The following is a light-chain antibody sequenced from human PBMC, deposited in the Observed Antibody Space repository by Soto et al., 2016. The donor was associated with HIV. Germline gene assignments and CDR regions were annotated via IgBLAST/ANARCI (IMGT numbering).Light chain of an antibody. CDR1: QSISSW. V-gene: IGKV1-5*03. CDR2: KAS. Sequence: DIQMTQSPSTLSASVGDRVTITCRASQSISSWLAWYQQKPGKAPKLLIYKASTLESGVPSRFSGSRSGTEFTLTISRLQPDDFATYHCQXYNSYSTFGQGTKVEIK. J-gene: IGKJ1*01. CDR3: QXYNSYST.